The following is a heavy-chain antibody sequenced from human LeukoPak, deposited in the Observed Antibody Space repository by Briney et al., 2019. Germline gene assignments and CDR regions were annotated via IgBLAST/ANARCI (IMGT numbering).Heavy chain of an antibody. J-gene: IGHJ4*02. CDR3: AGWYCSGGSCFNY. V-gene: IGHV4-4*02. CDR2: ISHGGST. D-gene: IGHD2-15*01. Sequence: SETLSLTCVVSGGSISSSHWWSWVRQPPGKGLEWIGEISHGGSTNDNPSLKSRVTISVDKSKNQFSLKLSSVTAADTAVYYCAGWYCSGGSCFNYWGQGTLVTVSS. CDR1: GGSISSSHW.